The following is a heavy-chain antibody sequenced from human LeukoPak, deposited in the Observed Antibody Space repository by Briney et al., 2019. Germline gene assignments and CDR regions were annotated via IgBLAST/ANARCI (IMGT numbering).Heavy chain of an antibody. J-gene: IGHJ5*02. Sequence: ASVKVSCKASGYTFTGYYMHWVRQAPGQGLEWMGWINPNSGGTNYAQKFQGRVTMTRDTSISTAYMELSRLRSDDTAVYYCARSYEELPKSPIGPWGQGILVTVSS. CDR1: GYTFTGYY. CDR2: INPNSGGT. CDR3: ARSYEELPKSPIGP. V-gene: IGHV1-2*02. D-gene: IGHD2-15*01.